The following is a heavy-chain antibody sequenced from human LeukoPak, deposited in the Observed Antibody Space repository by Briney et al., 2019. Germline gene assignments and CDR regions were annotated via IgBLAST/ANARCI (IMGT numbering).Heavy chain of an antibody. CDR2: ISSSSSTI. Sequence: PGGSLRLSCAASGFTFSSYSMNWVRQAPGKGLEWVSYISSSSSTIYYADSVKGRFTISRDNAKNSLYLQMNSLRAEDTAVYYCAREPDGDFWSGYHDYWGQGTLVTVSS. CDR1: GFTFSSYS. V-gene: IGHV3-48*04. J-gene: IGHJ4*02. CDR3: AREPDGDFWSGYHDY. D-gene: IGHD3-3*01.